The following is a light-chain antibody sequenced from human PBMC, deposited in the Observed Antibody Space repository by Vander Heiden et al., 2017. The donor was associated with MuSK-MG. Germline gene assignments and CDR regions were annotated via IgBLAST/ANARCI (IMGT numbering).Light chain of an antibody. CDR3: QQYANLVT. V-gene: IGKV1-33*01. Sequence: TSTCQARQDISNHLTWYQQKSGKAPNLLIYDASKGEPGVPSRFHPGGPWTDFTFTISSRLPDDLATYSVQQYANLVTFGHGTKVN. CDR2: DAS. J-gene: IGKJ3*01. CDR1: QDISNH.